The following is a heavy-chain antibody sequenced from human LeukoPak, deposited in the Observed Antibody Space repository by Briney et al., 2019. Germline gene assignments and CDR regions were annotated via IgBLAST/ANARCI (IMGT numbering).Heavy chain of an antibody. V-gene: IGHV3-30*02. Sequence: GGSLRLSCAASGFIFSSYGMHWVRQAPGKGLECVTFTRYDGGSKYYADSVKGRFTISRDNSKNTLHLQMNSLRPEDTAVYYCAKEGSTSPFDYWGQGTLVTVSS. J-gene: IGHJ4*02. CDR1: GFIFSSYG. CDR3: AKEGSTSPFDY. CDR2: TRYDGGSK. D-gene: IGHD1-26*01.